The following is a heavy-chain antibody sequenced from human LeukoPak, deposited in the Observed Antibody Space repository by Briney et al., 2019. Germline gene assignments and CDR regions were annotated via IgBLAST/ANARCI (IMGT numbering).Heavy chain of an antibody. D-gene: IGHD3-10*01. CDR2: IIPIFGTA. V-gene: IGHV1-69*13. CDR3: AERGSGHYYYGMDV. J-gene: IGHJ6*02. CDR1: GGTFSSYA. Sequence: VASVKVSCKASGGTFSSYAISWVRQAPGQGLEWMGGIIPIFGTANYAQKFQGRVTITADESTSTAYMVLSSLRSEDTAVYYCAERGSGHYYYGMDVWGQGTTVTVSS.